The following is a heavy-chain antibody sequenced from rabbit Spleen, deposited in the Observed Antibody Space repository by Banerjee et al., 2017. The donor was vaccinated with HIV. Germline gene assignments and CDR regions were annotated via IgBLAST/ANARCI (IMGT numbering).Heavy chain of an antibody. J-gene: IGHJ3*01. D-gene: IGHD3-1*01. V-gene: IGHV1S29*01. CDR3: TRGCPHHGYKL. CDR2: IYPVFGIT. CDR1: GIDLMSIA. Sequence: VPAGVNQTLSCKASGIDLMSIAMSWVRQAPGKGLEWIGDIYPVFGITNYANWVKGRFTISSDNAQNTVFLQMTRLVAAVPTCYLWTRGCPHHGYKLRGQGTLVTVS.